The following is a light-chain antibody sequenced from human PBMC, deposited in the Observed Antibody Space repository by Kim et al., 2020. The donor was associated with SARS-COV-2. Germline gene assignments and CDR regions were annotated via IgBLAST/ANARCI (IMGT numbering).Light chain of an antibody. CDR3: CSNAGRYTWV. CDR2: DVS. J-gene: IGLJ3*02. CDR1: SSDVGGYNY. V-gene: IGLV2-11*01. Sequence: GQSVTISCTGTSSDVGGYNYVSWYQQHPGKVPKLLIFDVSRRPSGVPDRFSGSKSGNTASLTISGLQAEDEADYYCCSNAGRYTWVFGGGTKVTV.